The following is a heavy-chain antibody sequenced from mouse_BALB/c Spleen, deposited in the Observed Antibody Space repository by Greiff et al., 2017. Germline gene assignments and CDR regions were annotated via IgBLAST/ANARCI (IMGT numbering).Heavy chain of an antibody. Sequence: ESGPDLVKPSQSLSLTCTVTGYSITSDYAWNWIRQFPGNKLEWMGYISYSGSTSYNPSLKSRISITRDTSKNQFFLQLNSVTTEDTATYYCARGDYYGSSYDAMDYWGQGTSVTVSS. D-gene: IGHD1-1*01. V-gene: IGHV3-2*02. CDR2: ISYSGST. J-gene: IGHJ4*01. CDR1: GYSITSDYA. CDR3: ARGDYYGSSYDAMDY.